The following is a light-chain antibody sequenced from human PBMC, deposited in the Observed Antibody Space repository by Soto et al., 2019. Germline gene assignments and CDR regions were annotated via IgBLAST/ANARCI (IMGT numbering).Light chain of an antibody. J-gene: IGKJ2*01. CDR3: QQYNGWHT. CDR2: GAS. Sequence: EIVMTQSPATLSVSPGERATLSCRASQSVSSNLAWYQQKPGQAPRLLIYGASTRATGIPARFSGSGSGTEFTRTISSLQSEDFAVYYCQQYNGWHTFGQGTKLETK. V-gene: IGKV3-15*01. CDR1: QSVSSN.